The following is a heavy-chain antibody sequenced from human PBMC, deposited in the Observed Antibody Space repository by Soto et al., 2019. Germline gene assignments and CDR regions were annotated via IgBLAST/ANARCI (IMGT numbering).Heavy chain of an antibody. CDR3: ARRVVDILTGQPFFDY. J-gene: IGHJ4*02. V-gene: IGHV4-39*01. CDR2: IYYSGSS. CDR1: GGSISSSTYY. Sequence: QLQLQESGPGLVKPSETLSLTCTVSGGSISSSTYYWGWLRQSPGKGLEWIGSIYYSGSSDYNPSLKSRVTLSVDTSKNQFPLKLSSVTAADTAVYYCARRVVDILTGQPFFDYWGQGALVTVSS. D-gene: IGHD3-9*01.